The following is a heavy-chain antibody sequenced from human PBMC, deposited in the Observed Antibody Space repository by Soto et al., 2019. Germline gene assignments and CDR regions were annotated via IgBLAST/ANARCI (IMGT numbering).Heavy chain of an antibody. CDR2: IYYSGST. CDR1: GGSISSGDYY. Sequence: SETLSLTCTVSGGSISSGDYYWSWILHPPGKGLEWIGYIYYSGSTYYNPSLKSRVTISVDTSKNQFSLKLSSVTAADTAVYYCARSYASCFDYWGQGTLVTVSS. D-gene: IGHD2-2*01. J-gene: IGHJ4*02. CDR3: ARSYASCFDY. V-gene: IGHV4-30-4*01.